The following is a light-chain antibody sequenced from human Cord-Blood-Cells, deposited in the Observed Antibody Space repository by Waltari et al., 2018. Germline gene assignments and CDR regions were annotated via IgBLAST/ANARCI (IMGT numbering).Light chain of an antibody. Sequence: EIVLTQSPVTLSLSPGERDTLSCRASQSVSSSYLAWYQQKPGQAPRLLIYGASSRATGIPDRFSSSGSGTDFTLTISRLEPEDFAVYYCQQYGSSPLTFGGGTKVEIK. J-gene: IGKJ4*01. CDR2: GAS. CDR3: QQYGSSPLT. CDR1: QSVSSSY. V-gene: IGKV3-20*01.